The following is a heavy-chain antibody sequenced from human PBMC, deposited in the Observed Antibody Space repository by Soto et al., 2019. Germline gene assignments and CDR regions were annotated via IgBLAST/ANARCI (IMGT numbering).Heavy chain of an antibody. CDR2: MNPNSGNT. V-gene: IGHV1-8*01. Sequence: QVQLVQSGAEVKKPGASVKVSCKASGYTFTSYDINWVRQAAGQGLEWMGWMNPNSGNTGYAQKFQGTVTMTRDTSIRTAYMELSSLRSEATAVYYCARQRTGTPSMDVWGQGTTVTVSS. D-gene: IGHD1-1*01. CDR1: GYTFTSYD. CDR3: ARQRTGTPSMDV. J-gene: IGHJ6*02.